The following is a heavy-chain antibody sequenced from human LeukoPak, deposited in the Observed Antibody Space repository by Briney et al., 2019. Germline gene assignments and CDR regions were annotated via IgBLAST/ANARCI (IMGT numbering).Heavy chain of an antibody. J-gene: IGHJ4*02. Sequence: GGSLRLSCAASGFTFSSYWMSWVRQAPGKGLEWVVHIKQDGSEKYYVDSVKGRFTISRDNAKNSLCLQMSSLGAEDTAMYFCARYSRSWDLDYWGQGTLVTVSS. V-gene: IGHV3-7*01. D-gene: IGHD6-13*01. CDR2: IKQDGSEK. CDR3: ARYSRSWDLDY. CDR1: GFTFSSYW.